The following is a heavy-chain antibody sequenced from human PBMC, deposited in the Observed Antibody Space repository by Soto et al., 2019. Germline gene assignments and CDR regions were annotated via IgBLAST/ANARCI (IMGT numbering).Heavy chain of an antibody. CDR3: ARPPFRVTASDYGMDV. CDR2: IYPGDSDT. J-gene: IGHJ6*02. D-gene: IGHD4-4*01. CDR1: GYSFTSYW. Sequence: HVESLTNCCKVSGYSFTSYWIVWVLQMPGKGLEWMGIIYPGDSDTRYSPPFQGQVTISADKSISTAYLQWSSLKASDTAMYYCARPPFRVTASDYGMDVWGQGTTVTVSS. V-gene: IGHV5-51*01.